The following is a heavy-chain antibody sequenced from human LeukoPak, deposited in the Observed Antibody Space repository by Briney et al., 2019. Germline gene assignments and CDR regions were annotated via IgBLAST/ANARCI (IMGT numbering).Heavy chain of an antibody. V-gene: IGHV1-69*13. J-gene: IGHJ3*02. CDR2: IIPIFGTA. Sequence: SVKVSCKSSGGTFSSYAISWVRQAPGQGLEWMGVIIPIFGTANYAQKFRGRVTITADESTSTAYMELSSLRSDDTAVYYCARDRGYYYVSPEPDALDIWGQGTMVTVSS. CDR3: ARDRGYYYVSPEPDALDI. D-gene: IGHD3-22*01. CDR1: GGTFSSYA.